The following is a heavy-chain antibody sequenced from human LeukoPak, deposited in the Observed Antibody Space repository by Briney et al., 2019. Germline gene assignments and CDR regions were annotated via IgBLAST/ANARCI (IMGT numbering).Heavy chain of an antibody. CDR2: IYTSGST. CDR1: GGSFSGYY. CDR3: AREWGDFWSGYYGPRGWFDP. D-gene: IGHD3-3*01. V-gene: IGHV4-4*07. Sequence: PSETLSLTCAVYGGSFSGYYWSWIRQPAGKGLEWIGRIYTSGSTNYNPSLKSRVTMSVDTSKNQFSLKLSSVTAADTAVYYCAREWGDFWSGYYGPRGWFDPWGQGTLVTVSS. J-gene: IGHJ5*02.